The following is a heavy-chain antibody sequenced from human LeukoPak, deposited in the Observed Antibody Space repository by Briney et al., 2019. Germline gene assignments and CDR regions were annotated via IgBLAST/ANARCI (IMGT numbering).Heavy chain of an antibody. CDR3: VKDIQLST. Sequence: GGSLRLSCAASGFTFRSYAVTWVRQAPGKGLEWVSTISDSGVSTHYADSVKGRFTISRDNSNHTLSLQMNSLRVEDTAIYYCVKDIQLSTWGLGTMVTVSS. CDR2: ISDSGVST. V-gene: IGHV3-23*01. D-gene: IGHD5-24*01. CDR1: GFTFRSYA. J-gene: IGHJ3*01.